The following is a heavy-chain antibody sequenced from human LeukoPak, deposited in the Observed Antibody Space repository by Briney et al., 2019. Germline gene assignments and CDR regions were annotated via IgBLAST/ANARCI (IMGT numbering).Heavy chain of an antibody. CDR2: ISDDGSST. J-gene: IGHJ4*02. V-gene: IGHV3-74*01. Sequence: GGSLRLSCAASGFTFSDCWMHWVRQAPGKGLVWVSRISDDGSSTSYADSVKGRFTISRANAKNTLYLQMNSLRAEDTAVYYCARINREPGYSSDYWGQGTLVTVSS. CDR3: ARINREPGYSSDY. CDR1: GFTFSDCW. D-gene: IGHD5-18*01.